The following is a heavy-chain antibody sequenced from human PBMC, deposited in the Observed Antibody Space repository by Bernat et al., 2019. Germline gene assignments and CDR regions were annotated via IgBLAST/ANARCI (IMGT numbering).Heavy chain of an antibody. CDR1: GFTFSSYA. J-gene: IGHJ6*02. D-gene: IGHD6-19*01. CDR3: AKGVAVAVNYYYGMDV. Sequence: LVESGGGVVQPGRSLRLSCAASGFTFSSYAMHWVRQAPGKGLEWVAVISYDGSNKYYADSVKGRFTISRDNSKNTLYLQMNSLRAEDTAVYYCAKGVAVAVNYYYGMDVWGQGTTVTVSS. V-gene: IGHV3-30*04. CDR2: ISYDGSNK.